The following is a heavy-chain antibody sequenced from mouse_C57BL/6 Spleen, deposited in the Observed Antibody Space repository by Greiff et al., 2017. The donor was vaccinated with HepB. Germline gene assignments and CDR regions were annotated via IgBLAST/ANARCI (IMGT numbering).Heavy chain of an antibody. V-gene: IGHV5-17*01. D-gene: IGHD3-2*02. Sequence: QVVESGGGLVKPGGSLKLSCAASGFTFSDYGMHWVRQAPEKGLEWVAYISSGSSTIYYADTVKGRFTISRDNAKNTLFLQMTSLRSEDTAMYYCAREAYYYAMDYWGQGTSVTVSS. CDR3: AREAYYYAMDY. J-gene: IGHJ4*01. CDR1: GFTFSDYG. CDR2: ISSGSSTI.